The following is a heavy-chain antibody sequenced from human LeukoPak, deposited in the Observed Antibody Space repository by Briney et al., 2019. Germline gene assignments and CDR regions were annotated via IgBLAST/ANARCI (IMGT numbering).Heavy chain of an antibody. CDR1: GYSISSGYY. CDR3: ARRTAAGFDY. D-gene: IGHD6-13*01. J-gene: IGHJ4*02. CDR2: IYHSGST. Sequence: PETLSLTCTVSGYSISSGYYWGWIRQPPGKGLEWIGSIYHSGSTYYNPSLKSRVTISVDTSKNQFSLKLSSVTAADTAVYYCARRTAAGFDYWGQGTLVTVSS. V-gene: IGHV4-38-2*02.